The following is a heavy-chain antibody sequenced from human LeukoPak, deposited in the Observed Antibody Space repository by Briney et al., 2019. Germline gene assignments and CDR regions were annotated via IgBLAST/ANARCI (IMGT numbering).Heavy chain of an antibody. V-gene: IGHV4-59*01. Sequence: PSETLSLTCTVSGVSISSYYWTWIRQPPGKGLEWIGFISNSAITDYNPSLKSRVTISIDTSKNQFSLKLNSVTAADTAVYYCAREGGFYRPLDYSGQGTLVTVSS. J-gene: IGHJ4*02. CDR3: AREGGFYRPLDY. CDR2: ISNSAIT. D-gene: IGHD6-25*01. CDR1: GVSISSYY.